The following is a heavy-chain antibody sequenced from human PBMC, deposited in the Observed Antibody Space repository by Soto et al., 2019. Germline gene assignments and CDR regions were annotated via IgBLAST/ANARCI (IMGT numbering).Heavy chain of an antibody. Sequence: PGGSLRLSCAASGSTFSMSAMTWVRQAPGKGLEWVSTTGLNGRTTYYADSVKGRFTVSRDNSKNTLDLHMSSLRAEDTAVYYCATVHSTSRSFDYWGQGTLVTVSS. J-gene: IGHJ4*02. CDR2: TGLNGRTT. CDR1: GSTFSMSA. D-gene: IGHD6-6*01. CDR3: ATVHSTSRSFDY. V-gene: IGHV3-23*01.